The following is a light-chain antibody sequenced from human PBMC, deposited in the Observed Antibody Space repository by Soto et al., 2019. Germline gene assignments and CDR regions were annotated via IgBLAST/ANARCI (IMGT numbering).Light chain of an antibody. CDR2: DND. Sequence: QSVLTQPPSVSAAPGQKVTISCSGSSSNIGSNSVSWYRQLPGTAPKLVIYDNDKRPSGIPDRFSGSKSGTSATLGITGLQTGDEADYYCGTWDSSLTTGVFGGGTKLTVL. CDR1: SSNIGSNS. CDR3: GTWDSSLTTGV. V-gene: IGLV1-51*01. J-gene: IGLJ2*01.